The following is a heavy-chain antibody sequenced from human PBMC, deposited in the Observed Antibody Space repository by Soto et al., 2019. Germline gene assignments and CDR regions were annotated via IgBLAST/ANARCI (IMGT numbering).Heavy chain of an antibody. CDR3: ARSKYQLHESSQVYFDI. CDR2: IYYSGST. J-gene: IGHJ3*02. V-gene: IGHV4-31*03. D-gene: IGHD2-2*01. Sequence: SETLSLTCTVSGGSISSGGYYWSWIRQHPGKGLEWIGYIYYSGSTYYNPSLKSRVTISVDTSKNQFSLKLSSVTAADTAVYYCARSKYQLHESSQVYFDIWGQGTMVTVS. CDR1: GGSISSGGYY.